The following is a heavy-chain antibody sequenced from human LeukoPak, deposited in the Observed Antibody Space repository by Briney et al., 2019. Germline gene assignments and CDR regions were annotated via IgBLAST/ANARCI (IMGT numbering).Heavy chain of an antibody. D-gene: IGHD4-17*01. J-gene: IGHJ6*03. CDR2: IDWDDDE. CDR3: ARIRWTTVTTRRYYMDV. V-gene: IGHV2-70*17. CDR1: GFSLNTAGMC. Sequence: SGPALVKPTQTLTLTCTFSGFSLNTAGMCVGWTRQPPGKALEWLARIDWDDDEFYSTSLKTRLTISKDTSKNQVALTVTNVDPVDTATYFCARIRWTTVTTRRYYMDVWGEGTPVTVSS.